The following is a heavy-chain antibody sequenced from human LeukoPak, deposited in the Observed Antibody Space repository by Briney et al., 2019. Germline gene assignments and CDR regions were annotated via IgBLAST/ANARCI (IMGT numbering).Heavy chain of an antibody. J-gene: IGHJ3*02. CDR3: ARPHYYDSSGYSDAFDI. CDR2: IWYDGSNK. D-gene: IGHD3-22*01. CDR1: GFTFSSYS. V-gene: IGHV3-33*08. Sequence: PGGSLRLSCAASGFTFSSYSMNWVRQAPGKGLEWVAVIWYDGSNKYYADSVKGRFTISRDNSKNTLYLQMNSLRAEDTAVYYCARPHYYDSSGYSDAFDIWGQGTMVTVSS.